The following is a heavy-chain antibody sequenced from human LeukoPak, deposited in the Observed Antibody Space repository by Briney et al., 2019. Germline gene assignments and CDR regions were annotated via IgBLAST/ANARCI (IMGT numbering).Heavy chain of an antibody. Sequence: SETLSLTCTVSGGSINSYYWSWIRQPAGKGLEWIGRIYTSGSTNYNPSLKSRVTMSVDTSKNQFSLKLSSVTAADTAVYYCAREHSLRYFDWLLPEYYFDYWGQGTLVTVSS. CDR2: IYTSGST. D-gene: IGHD3-9*01. V-gene: IGHV4-4*07. CDR3: AREHSLRYFDWLLPEYYFDY. CDR1: GGSINSYY. J-gene: IGHJ4*02.